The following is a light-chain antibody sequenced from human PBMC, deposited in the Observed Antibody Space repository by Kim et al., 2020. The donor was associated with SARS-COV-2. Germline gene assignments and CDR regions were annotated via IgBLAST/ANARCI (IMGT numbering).Light chain of an antibody. CDR3: QQYDDLRPT. Sequence: ASVGDRVTITCQASQDISNYLNWFQHKPGKAPKLLIYDASNLEIGVPSRFSGSGSGTDFTFTINSLQPEDIATYYCQQYDDLRPTFGQGTRLEIK. CDR2: DAS. V-gene: IGKV1-33*01. J-gene: IGKJ5*01. CDR1: QDISNY.